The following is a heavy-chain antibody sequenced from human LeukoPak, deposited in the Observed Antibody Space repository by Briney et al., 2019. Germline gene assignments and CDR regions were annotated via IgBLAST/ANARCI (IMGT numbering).Heavy chain of an antibody. V-gene: IGHV3-30*03. J-gene: IGHJ4*02. Sequence: GTTLRLSCAASGFTFRTYGMHWVCQAPGKGLVWVSVISYYGSNKSYADSLKGRFTIFRDNCTNKLYLQMISLRSEDKAVHYCARPDTEKDIVVVVETMPPFEYWGQVALVTVSS. CDR1: GFTFRTYG. D-gene: IGHD2-15*01. CDR3: ARPDTEKDIVVVVETMPPFEY. CDR2: ISYYGSNK.